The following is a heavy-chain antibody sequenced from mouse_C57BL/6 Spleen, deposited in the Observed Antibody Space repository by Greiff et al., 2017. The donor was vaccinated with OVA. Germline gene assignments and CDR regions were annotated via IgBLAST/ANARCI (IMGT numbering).Heavy chain of an antibody. CDR2: IDPSDSYT. J-gene: IGHJ4*01. CDR1: GYTFTSYW. V-gene: IGHV1-69*01. Sequence: QVQLQQSGAELVMPGASVKLSCKASGYTFTSYWMHWVKQRPGQGLEWIGEIDPSDSYTNYNQKFKGKSTLTVDKSSSTAYMQLSSLTSEDSAVYYCARSYYGSTLYAMDYWGQGTSVTVSS. CDR3: ARSYYGSTLYAMDY. D-gene: IGHD1-1*01.